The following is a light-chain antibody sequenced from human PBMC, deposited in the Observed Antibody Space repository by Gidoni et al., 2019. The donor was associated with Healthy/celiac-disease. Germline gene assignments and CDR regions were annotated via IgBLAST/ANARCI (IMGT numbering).Light chain of an antibody. CDR2: DAS. V-gene: IGKV3-11*01. CDR1: QSVSSY. Sequence: EIVLTQSPATLSLAPGERATLSCRASQSVSSYLAWYQQKPGQAPRLLIDDASNRATGIPARFSGSGSGTDFTLTISSLVPEDFAVYYCQQRSNWRGFTFGPGTKVDIK. J-gene: IGKJ3*01. CDR3: QQRSNWRGFT.